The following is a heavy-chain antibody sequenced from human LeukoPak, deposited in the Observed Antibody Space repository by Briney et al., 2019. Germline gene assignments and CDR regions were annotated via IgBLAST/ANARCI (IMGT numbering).Heavy chain of an antibody. CDR1: GYTFTSYD. CDR3: ARGSASWFGELLYYYYYMDV. V-gene: IGHV1-2*02. CDR2: INPNSGGT. D-gene: IGHD3-10*01. J-gene: IGHJ6*03. Sequence: ASVKVSCKASGYTFTSYDINWVRQAPGQGLEWMGWINPNSGGTNYAQKFQGRVTMTRDTSISTAYMELSRLRSDDTAVYYCARGSASWFGELLYYYYYMDVWGKGTTVTISS.